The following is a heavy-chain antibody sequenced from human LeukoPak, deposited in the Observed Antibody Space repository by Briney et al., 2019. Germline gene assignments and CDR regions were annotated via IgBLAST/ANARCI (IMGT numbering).Heavy chain of an antibody. J-gene: IGHJ4*02. V-gene: IGHV2-5*02. D-gene: IGHD3-10*01. Sequence: ESGPTLVKPTQTLTLTCTFSGFSLSTSGVGVGWIRQPPGKALEWLALIYWDDDKRYSPSLKSRLTITKDTSKNQVVLTMTNMDPVDTATYYRAHSITMVRGVIIGFDYWGQGTLVTVSS. CDR3: AHSITMVRGVIIGFDY. CDR1: GFSLSTSGVG. CDR2: IYWDDDK.